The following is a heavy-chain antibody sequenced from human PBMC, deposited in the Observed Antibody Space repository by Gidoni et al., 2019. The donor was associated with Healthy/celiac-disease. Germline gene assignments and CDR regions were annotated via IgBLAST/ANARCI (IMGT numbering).Heavy chain of an antibody. CDR1: GGPFSSYA. V-gene: IGHV1-69*01. Sequence: QVQLVQSGAEVKKPGSSVKVSCKSSGGPFSSYALSWVGQAPGQGLEWMGGIIPIFGTANYEEKFTGRVTITADESTSTVYRERCSLRSEDTAVYFCSRCVLPFGVVIDDAFDIWGQGTMVTVSS. J-gene: IGHJ3*02. CDR2: IIPIFGTA. D-gene: IGHD3-3*01. CDR3: SRCVLPFGVVIDDAFDI.